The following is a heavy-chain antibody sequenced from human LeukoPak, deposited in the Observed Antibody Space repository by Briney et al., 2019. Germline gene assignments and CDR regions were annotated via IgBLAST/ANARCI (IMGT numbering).Heavy chain of an antibody. CDR1: GYTFNTYG. CDR3: ARGDDYGDYWGLY. V-gene: IGHV1-18*01. Sequence: GASVKVSCKPFGYTFNTYGITWVRQAPGQGLEWMGWISPYNGNTNYAQKLQGRVTMTTDTSTSTAYMELRSLISDDAAVYYCARGDDYGDYWGLYWGQGTLVTVSS. J-gene: IGHJ4*02. CDR2: ISPYNGNT. D-gene: IGHD4-17*01.